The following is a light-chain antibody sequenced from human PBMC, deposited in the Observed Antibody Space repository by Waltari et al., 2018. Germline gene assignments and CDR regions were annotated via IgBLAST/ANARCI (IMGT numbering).Light chain of an antibody. CDR2: VNSDGSH. J-gene: IGLJ3*02. CDR3: ETGGHGTWV. V-gene: IGLV4-69*01. Sequence: QLVLTQSPSASASLGASAKLTCTLSSGHSSNIIAWLQQRPERGPRHLMKVNSDGSHSKGDDIPYRFPGSSAGAKRDLIISSLLSEDEADYYCETGGHGTWVFGGGTKLTVL. CDR1: SGHSSNI.